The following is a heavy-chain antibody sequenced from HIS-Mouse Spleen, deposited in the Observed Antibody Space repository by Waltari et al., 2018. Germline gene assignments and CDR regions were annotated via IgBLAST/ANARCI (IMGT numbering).Heavy chain of an antibody. V-gene: IGHV3-74*01. CDR2: INSDGSST. CDR3: ARDLELDAFDI. CDR1: VFTFSSYW. J-gene: IGHJ3*02. D-gene: IGHD1-1*01. Sequence: EVQLVESGGGLVQPGGSLRLSCAASVFTFSSYWMHWVPQAPGKGLVWVSRINSDGSSTSYADSVKGRFTISRDNAKNTLYLQMNSLRAEDTAVYYCARDLELDAFDIWGQGTMVTVSS.